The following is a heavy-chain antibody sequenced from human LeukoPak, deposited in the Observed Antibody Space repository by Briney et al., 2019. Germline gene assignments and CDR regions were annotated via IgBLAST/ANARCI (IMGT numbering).Heavy chain of an antibody. CDR2: INPDGDIT. CDR1: GFTLSTYW. V-gene: IGHV3-74*01. Sequence: GGSLRLSCADSGFTLSTYWVHWVRQPPGKGLVWVSRINPDGDITNYADSVRGRFTISRDNAKNTLYLQMNSLRAEDTAVYYCARDFTGYSDIWGPGTLVTVSS. D-gene: IGHD5-12*01. CDR3: ARDFTGYSDI. J-gene: IGHJ4*02.